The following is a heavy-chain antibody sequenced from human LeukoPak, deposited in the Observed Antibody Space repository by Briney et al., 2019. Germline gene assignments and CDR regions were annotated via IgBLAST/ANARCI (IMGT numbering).Heavy chain of an antibody. CDR2: ISAYNGNT. D-gene: IGHD6-19*01. CDR3: ARGPAVAGFDY. CDR1: GYTFTSYG. V-gene: IGHV1-18*01. Sequence: GSVKVSCKASGYTFTSYGISWVRQAPGQGLVWMGWISAYNGNTNYEQKLQGRVTMTTDTSTRTAYMELRSLRSDDTAVYYCARGPAVAGFDYWGQGTLVTVSS. J-gene: IGHJ4*02.